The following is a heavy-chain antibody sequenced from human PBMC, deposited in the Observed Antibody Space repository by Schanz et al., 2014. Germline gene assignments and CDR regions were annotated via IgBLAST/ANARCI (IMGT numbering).Heavy chain of an antibody. CDR3: AASSGWHPSTDY. Sequence: EVQLMESGGGLVKPGGSLRLSCVASGFAFSSFAMTWVRQAPGRGLEWVSSFNDGGVNKYYADSVKGRFTISRDNSKNTLYLQMKSLRAEDTAVYYCAASSGWHPSTDYWGQGTLVTVSS. D-gene: IGHD6-19*01. J-gene: IGHJ4*02. CDR1: GFAFSSFA. V-gene: IGHV3-23*01. CDR2: FNDGGVNK.